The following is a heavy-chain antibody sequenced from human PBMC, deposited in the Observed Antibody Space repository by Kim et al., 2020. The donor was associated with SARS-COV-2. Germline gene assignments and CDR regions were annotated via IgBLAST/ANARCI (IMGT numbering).Heavy chain of an antibody. J-gene: IGHJ4*02. Sequence: NPSLKSRVTISVDTSKNQFSLKLSSVTAADTAVYYCARAPIVVVMTHFDYWGQGTLVTVSS. V-gene: IGHV4-31*02. CDR3: ARAPIVVVMTHFDY. D-gene: IGHD3-22*01.